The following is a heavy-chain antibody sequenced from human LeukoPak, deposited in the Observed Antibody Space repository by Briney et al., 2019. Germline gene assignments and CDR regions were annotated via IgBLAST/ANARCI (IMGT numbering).Heavy chain of an antibody. CDR1: GYTFTTYD. CDR2: MNPNNGNT. V-gene: IGHV1-8*01. D-gene: IGHD6-13*01. J-gene: IGHJ1*01. Sequence: ASVKVSCKASGYTFTTYDINWVRQATGQGLEWMGWMNPNNGNTGSPQKFQGRVTMTRNTSISTAYMELSSLRSEDTAVYYCARRLLAAAGHFLHWGQGTLGTVSS. CDR3: ARRLLAAAGHFLH.